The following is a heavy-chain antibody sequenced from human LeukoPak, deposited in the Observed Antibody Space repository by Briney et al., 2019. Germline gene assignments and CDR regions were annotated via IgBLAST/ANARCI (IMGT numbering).Heavy chain of an antibody. Sequence: GGSLRLSCATSGFTVSSNYMSWVRQAPGKGLEWVSVIYNGGYTYYADSVKGRFTTSRDNSKNTLYLQMNSLRAEDTAVYYCARHSAIVGAADAFDFWGQGTMVTVSS. CDR2: IYNGGYT. CDR3: ARHSAIVGAADAFDF. D-gene: IGHD1-26*01. V-gene: IGHV3-66*04. J-gene: IGHJ3*01. CDR1: GFTVSSNY.